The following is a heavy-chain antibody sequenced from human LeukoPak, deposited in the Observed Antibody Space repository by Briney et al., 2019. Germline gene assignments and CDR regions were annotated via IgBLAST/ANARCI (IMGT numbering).Heavy chain of an antibody. D-gene: IGHD3-10*01. CDR2: ISAYNGNT. CDR3: ARHYGSGSYLPFDY. V-gene: IGHV1-18*01. CDR1: GYTFTSYG. Sequence: ASVKVSCKASGYTFTSYGISWVRQAPGQGLEWMGWISAYNGNTNYAQKLQGRVTMTTDSSTSTAYMELRSLRSDDTAVYYCARHYGSGSYLPFDYWGQGTLVTVSS. J-gene: IGHJ4*02.